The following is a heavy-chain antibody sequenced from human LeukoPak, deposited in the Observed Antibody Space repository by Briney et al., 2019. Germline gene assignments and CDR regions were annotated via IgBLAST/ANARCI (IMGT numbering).Heavy chain of an antibody. V-gene: IGHV1-46*01. CDR2: IKASGGST. J-gene: IGHJ4*02. CDR3: AKDSGWAFDY. D-gene: IGHD6-25*01. Sequence: ASVKVSCKASGYTFTSYRMHWVRQAPGQGREWMGIIKASGGSTGYAQKFQGRVTMTRDTSTNTVYMELSSLKSEDTAIYYCAKDSGWAFDYWGQGTLVTVSS. CDR1: GYTFTSYR.